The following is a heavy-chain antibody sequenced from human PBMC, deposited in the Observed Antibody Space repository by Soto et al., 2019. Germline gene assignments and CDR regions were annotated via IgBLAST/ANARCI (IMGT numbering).Heavy chain of an antibody. Sequence: GPSVKVSCKASGYTFTSYAMHWVRQAPGQRLEWMGCINAGNGNTKYSQKFQGRVTITRDTSASTAYMELSSLRSEGTAVYYCEKEGNRVRGPDYWGQGTLVTVSS. V-gene: IGHV1-3*01. J-gene: IGHJ4*02. CDR2: INAGNGNT. CDR1: GYTFTSYA. CDR3: EKEGNRVRGPDY. D-gene: IGHD3-10*01.